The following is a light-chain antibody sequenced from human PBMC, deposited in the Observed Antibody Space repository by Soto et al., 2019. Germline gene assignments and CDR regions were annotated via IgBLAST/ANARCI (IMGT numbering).Light chain of an antibody. V-gene: IGKV1-39*01. J-gene: IGKJ4*01. Sequence: DIQVTQSPSSLSASVGDRVTITCRASQDIRLYFNWYQLQPGKAPRLLMYAASNLQSGVPSRFRGSGSGTNFTLTISSLQPEDFASYYCQQSYRTPLTFGGGTRLDIK. CDR3: QQSYRTPLT. CDR1: QDIRLY. CDR2: AAS.